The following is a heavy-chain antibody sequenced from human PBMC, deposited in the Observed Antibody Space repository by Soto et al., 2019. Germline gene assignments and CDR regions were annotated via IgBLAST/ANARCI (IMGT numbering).Heavy chain of an antibody. Sequence: SETLSLTCTVSGYSISSGSYWGWIRQPPGKGPEWIASIYHGGTTFYNPSLKSRVTVSVDKSNNQFSLKLRSVTAADTAVYYCAKAHVMVAAGSTFDYWGHGTLVTVSS. CDR2: IYHGGTT. V-gene: IGHV4-38-2*02. D-gene: IGHD6-19*01. CDR3: AKAHVMVAAGSTFDY. CDR1: GYSISSGSY. J-gene: IGHJ4*01.